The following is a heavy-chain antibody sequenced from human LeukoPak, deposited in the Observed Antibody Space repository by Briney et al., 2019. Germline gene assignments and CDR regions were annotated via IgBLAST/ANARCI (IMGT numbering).Heavy chain of an antibody. V-gene: IGHV3-66*01. Sequence: GGSQRLLCAASGLTVSGNYMSWVRQAPGKGLEWVSVIYSGGSTYYADSVKGRFTISRDNSKNTLYLQMNSLRAEDTAVYYCATIDGYSYGSTYCNYGIDVSGQRTTVTVSS. D-gene: IGHD5-18*01. J-gene: IGHJ6*01. CDR1: GLTVSGNY. CDR2: IYSGGST. CDR3: ATIDGYSYGSTYCNYGIDV.